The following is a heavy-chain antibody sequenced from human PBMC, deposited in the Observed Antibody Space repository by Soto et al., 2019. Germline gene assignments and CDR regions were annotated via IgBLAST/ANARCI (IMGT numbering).Heavy chain of an antibody. Sequence: GASGKVSCKASGYTFTSYGISWVRQAPGQGLEWMGWISAYNGNTNYAQKLQGRVTMTTDTSTSTAYMELRSLRSDDTAVYYCARDVVGATTYYYYGMDVWGQGTTVTAS. D-gene: IGHD1-26*01. J-gene: IGHJ6*02. V-gene: IGHV1-18*01. CDR1: GYTFTSYG. CDR2: ISAYNGNT. CDR3: ARDVVGATTYYYYGMDV.